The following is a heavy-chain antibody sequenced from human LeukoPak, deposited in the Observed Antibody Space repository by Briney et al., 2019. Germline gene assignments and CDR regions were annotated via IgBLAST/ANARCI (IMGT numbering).Heavy chain of an antibody. D-gene: IGHD6-19*01. CDR3: ARHLRSGWSTRGWFDP. CDR1: GYSFTSYW. Sequence: GESLKISCKGSGYSFTSYWIGWVRQMPGKGLEWMGIIYPGDSDTRYSPSFQGQVTISADKSISTAYLQWSSLKASDTAMYYCARHLRSGWSTRGWFDPWGQGTLVTVSS. J-gene: IGHJ5*02. V-gene: IGHV5-51*01. CDR2: IYPGDSDT.